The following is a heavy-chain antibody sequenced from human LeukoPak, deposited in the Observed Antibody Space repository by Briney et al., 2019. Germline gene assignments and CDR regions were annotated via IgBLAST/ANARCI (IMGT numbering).Heavy chain of an antibody. V-gene: IGHV3-53*05. CDR3: ARELGLVATSD. J-gene: IGHJ4*02. D-gene: IGHD5-12*01. CDR2: IYSGGST. CDR1: GFTVSSNY. Sequence: GGSLRLSCAASGFTVSSNYMSWVRQAPGKGLEWVSVIYSGGSTYYADSVKGRFTISRDNSKNTLYLQMNSLRAEDTAVYYGARELGLVATSDWGQGTLVTVSS.